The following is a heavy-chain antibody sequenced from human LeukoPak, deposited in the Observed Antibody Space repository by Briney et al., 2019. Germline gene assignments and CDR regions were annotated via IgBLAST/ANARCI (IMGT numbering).Heavy chain of an antibody. CDR2: ISYDGSNK. CDR3: AREANYYDSSGSFDY. J-gene: IGHJ4*02. V-gene: IGHV3-30-3*01. CDR1: GFTFSSYA. D-gene: IGHD3-22*01. Sequence: GRSLRLSCAASGFTFSSYAMHWVRQAPGKGLEWVAVISYDGSNKYYADSVKGRFTISRDNSKNTLYLQMNSLRAEDTAVYYCAREANYYDSSGSFDYWGQGTLVTVSS.